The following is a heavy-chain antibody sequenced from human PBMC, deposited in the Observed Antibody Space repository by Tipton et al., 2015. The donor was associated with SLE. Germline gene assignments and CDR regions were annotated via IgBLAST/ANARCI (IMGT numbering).Heavy chain of an antibody. Sequence: RSLRLSCAASGFSFSSYAMHWVRQAPGKGLEWVAVISYDGSNEYYADSVQGRFTISRDNSKNTLYLQMNSLRAEDTAVYFCAGSRFLKWLCYIDYWGQGTQVTVSS. J-gene: IGHJ4*02. CDR1: GFSFSSYA. CDR3: AGSRFLKWLCYIDY. D-gene: IGHD3-3*01. V-gene: IGHV3-30*03. CDR2: ISYDGSNE.